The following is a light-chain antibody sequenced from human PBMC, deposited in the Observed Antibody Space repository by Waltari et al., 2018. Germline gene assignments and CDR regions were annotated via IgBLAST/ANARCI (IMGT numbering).Light chain of an antibody. CDR1: QSLFYTSDNRNY. V-gene: IGKV4-1*01. CDR2: WAS. CDR3: QQYYSIPYS. J-gene: IGKJ2*03. Sequence: DIVMTQSPDSLAVSLGERATVNCKSSQSLFYTSDNRNYLAWYRQKPGQPPQLPISWASTRESGVPDRFSGSGSGTDFTLTITSLQAEDVAVYSCQQYYSIPYSFGQGTKLEIK.